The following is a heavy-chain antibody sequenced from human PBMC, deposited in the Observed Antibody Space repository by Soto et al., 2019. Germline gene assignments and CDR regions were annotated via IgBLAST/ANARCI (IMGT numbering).Heavy chain of an antibody. Sequence: SETLSLTCTVSGGSISSYYWSWIRQPPGKRLEWIGYIYYSGSTNYNPSLKSRVTISVDTSKNQFSLKLSSVTAADTAVYYCARREVDYGDYGDYYYGMDVWGQGTTVTVSS. CDR2: IYYSGST. V-gene: IGHV4-59*08. J-gene: IGHJ6*02. D-gene: IGHD4-17*01. CDR3: ARREVDYGDYGDYYYGMDV. CDR1: GGSISSYY.